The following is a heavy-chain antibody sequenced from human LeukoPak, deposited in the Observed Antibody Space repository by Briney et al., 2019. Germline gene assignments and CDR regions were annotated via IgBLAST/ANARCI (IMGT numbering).Heavy chain of an antibody. CDR3: ARGSTYYDSSGQVPFDY. Sequence: PGGSLRLSCAASGFTFSTYSMNWVRQAPGKGLEWVSYISSSSSTIYYADSVKGRFTISRDNAKNSLYLQMNSLRAEDTAVYYCARGSTYYDSSGQVPFDYWGQGTLDTVSS. J-gene: IGHJ4*02. V-gene: IGHV3-48*01. CDR2: ISSSSSTI. D-gene: IGHD3-22*01. CDR1: GFTFSTYS.